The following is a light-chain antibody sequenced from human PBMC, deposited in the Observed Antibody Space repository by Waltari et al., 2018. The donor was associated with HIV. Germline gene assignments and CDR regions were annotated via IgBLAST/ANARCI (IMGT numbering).Light chain of an antibody. J-gene: IGKJ4*01. V-gene: IGKV1-39*01. CDR2: AGT. CDR3: EQRYRLPVP. Sequence: DIQLTQSPSSLSASVGDRVTIPCRASHHNNTYLQWYQLKPGKAPTHLVYAGTILQSGVPSTFAGGGAETEFTLTSSCLQPDYFATYRCEQRYRLPVPFGGGTRVEL. CDR1: HHNNTY.